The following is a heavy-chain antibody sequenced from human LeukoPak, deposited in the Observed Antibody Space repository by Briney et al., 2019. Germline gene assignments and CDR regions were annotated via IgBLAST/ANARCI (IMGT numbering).Heavy chain of an antibody. CDR2: ISSSSSYI. CDR3: ARGRSSSWFPCFDY. CDR1: GFTFSSYS. Sequence: GGSLRLSCAASGFTFSSYSMNWVRQAPGKGLEWVSSISSSSSYIYYAGSVKGRFTISRDNAKNSLYLQMNSLRAEDTAVYYCARGRSSSWFPCFDYWGQGTLVTVSS. J-gene: IGHJ4*02. D-gene: IGHD6-13*01. V-gene: IGHV3-21*01.